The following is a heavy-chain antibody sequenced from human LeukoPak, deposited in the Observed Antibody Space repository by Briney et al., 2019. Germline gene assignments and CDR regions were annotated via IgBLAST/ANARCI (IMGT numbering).Heavy chain of an antibody. CDR1: GFTFSSYS. CDR3: ARGPRGSSWYIDY. D-gene: IGHD6-13*01. J-gene: IGHJ4*02. CDR2: ISSSSSYI. V-gene: IGHV3-21*01. Sequence: PGGSLRLSCAASGFTFSSYSMNWVRQAPEKGLEWVSSISSSSSYIYYADSVKGRFTISRDNAKNSLYLQMNSLRAEDTAVYYCARGPRGSSWYIDYWGQGTLVTVSS.